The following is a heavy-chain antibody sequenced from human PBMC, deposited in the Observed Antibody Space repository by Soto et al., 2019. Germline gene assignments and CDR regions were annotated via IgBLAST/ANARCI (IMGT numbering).Heavy chain of an antibody. CDR2: VYYNGNT. D-gene: IGHD5-12*01. CDR3: ARECTVATIGGGMDV. J-gene: IGHJ6*02. CDR1: GGSISGSSYY. Sequence: QLQLQESGPGLMKPSETLSLTCTVSGGSISGSSYYWGWIRQPPGKGLEWIGRVYYNGNTYSDPSLKSRVTISVDTSRNQFSLKLSSVTAADTAVYYCARECTVATIGGGMDVWGQGTTVTVSS. V-gene: IGHV4-39*02.